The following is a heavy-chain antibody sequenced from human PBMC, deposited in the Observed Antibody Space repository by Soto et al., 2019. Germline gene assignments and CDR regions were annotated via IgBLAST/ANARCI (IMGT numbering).Heavy chain of an antibody. CDR1: GFTFSSYG. Sequence: PGGSLRLSCAASGFTFSSYGMHWVRQAPGKGLEWVAVISYDGSNKYYADSVKGRFTISRDNSKNTLYLQMNSLRSEDSAVYYCAKDSAAAGTGTDYWGQGTLVTVSS. CDR3: AKDSAAAGTGTDY. CDR2: ISYDGSNK. V-gene: IGHV3-30*18. D-gene: IGHD6-13*01. J-gene: IGHJ4*02.